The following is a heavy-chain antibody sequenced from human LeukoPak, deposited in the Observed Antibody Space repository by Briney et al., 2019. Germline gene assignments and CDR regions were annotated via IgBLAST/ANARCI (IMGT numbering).Heavy chain of an antibody. Sequence: PGGSLRLSCAASGFIFSNYAMSWVRQAPGKGLEWVSTISAGGGDTDYADSVKGRFTISRDNSKNTLHLQMNSLRAEDTAVYYCAKGNQRAYDAFDIWGQGTMVTLSS. CDR2: ISAGGGDT. CDR3: AKGNQRAYDAFDI. D-gene: IGHD1-14*01. J-gene: IGHJ3*02. CDR1: GFIFSNYA. V-gene: IGHV3-23*01.